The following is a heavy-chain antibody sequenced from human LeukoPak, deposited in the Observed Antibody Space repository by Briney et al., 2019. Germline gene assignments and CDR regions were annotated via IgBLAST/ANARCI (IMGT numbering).Heavy chain of an antibody. J-gene: IGHJ4*02. CDR1: GFTFSSYS. CDR2: VSNSGDYI. Sequence: GGSLRLSCAASGFTFSSYSMQWVRQAPGKGLEWVSSVSNSGDYIHYADSVKGRFTISRDNSKNSLYLQMNSLRAEDTAVYYCARALIGYYFDYWGQGTLVTVSS. V-gene: IGHV3-21*06. D-gene: IGHD2-8*01. CDR3: ARALIGYYFDY.